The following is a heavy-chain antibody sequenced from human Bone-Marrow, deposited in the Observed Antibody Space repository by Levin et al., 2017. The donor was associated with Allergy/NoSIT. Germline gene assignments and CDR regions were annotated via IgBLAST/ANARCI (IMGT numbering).Heavy chain of an antibody. CDR1: GFTFSSYG. J-gene: IGHJ4*02. Sequence: PGGSLRLSCAASGFTFSSYGMHWVRQAPGKGLEWVAVISYDGSNKYYADSVKGRFTISRDNSKNTLYLQMNSLRAEDTAVYYCAKDREVVVVAASEFDYWGQGTLVTVSS. CDR3: AKDREVVVVAASEFDY. D-gene: IGHD2-15*01. CDR2: ISYDGSNK. V-gene: IGHV3-30*18.